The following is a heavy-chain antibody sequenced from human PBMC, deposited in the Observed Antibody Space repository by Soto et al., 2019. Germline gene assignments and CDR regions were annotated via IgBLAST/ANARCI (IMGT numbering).Heavy chain of an antibody. CDR3: ASRKVPAAVWWDGAFDI. J-gene: IGHJ3*02. V-gene: IGHV3-53*01. CDR1: GFAISSNY. Sequence: ESGGGLIQPGGSLRLSCTASGFAISSNYMTWVRQAPGKGLEWVSLLYSGGSKYYADSVKGRFTISRDSSKNTLFLQMDSLRAEDTAVYFCASRKVPAAVWWDGAFDIWGHGTTVAVSS. D-gene: IGHD2-2*01. CDR2: LYSGGSK.